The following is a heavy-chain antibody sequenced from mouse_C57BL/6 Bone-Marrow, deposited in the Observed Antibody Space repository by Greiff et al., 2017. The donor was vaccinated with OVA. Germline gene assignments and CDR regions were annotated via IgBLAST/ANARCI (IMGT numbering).Heavy chain of an antibody. D-gene: IGHD2-2*01. CDR2: INYDGSST. CDR1: VFTFSDYY. Sequence: VQLKESAGGLVQPGSSMKLSCTASVFTFSDYYMAWVRQVPEKGLEWVANINYDGSSTYYLDSLKSRFIISRDNAKNILYLQMSSLKSEDTATYYCARFTGYDYFDYWGQGTTLTVSS. CDR3: ARFTGYDYFDY. J-gene: IGHJ2*01. V-gene: IGHV5-16*01.